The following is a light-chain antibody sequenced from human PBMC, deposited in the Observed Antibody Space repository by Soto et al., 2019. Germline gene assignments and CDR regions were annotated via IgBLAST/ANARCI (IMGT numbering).Light chain of an antibody. CDR2: YDS. Sequence: SSELTQPPSVSVAPGKTARITCGGTNIGSKSVHWYQQKPGQAPVLVIYYDSDRPSGIPERFSGSNSGNTATLTISRVEAGDEADYYCQVWDSSSDLYVFGTGTKVTVL. CDR3: QVWDSSSDLYV. CDR1: NIGSKS. V-gene: IGLV3-21*04. J-gene: IGLJ1*01.